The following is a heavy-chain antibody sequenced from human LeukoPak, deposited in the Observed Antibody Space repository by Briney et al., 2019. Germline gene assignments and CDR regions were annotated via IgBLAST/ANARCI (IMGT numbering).Heavy chain of an antibody. J-gene: IGHJ4*02. Sequence: GGSLRLSCAASGFTFSSYSMNWVRQAPGKGLEWVASISFDINDRKYAESVRGRFTISRDNSKNTLYLQMNSLKASDTAMYYCARRYCSGANCYYDDYWGQGTLVTVSS. CDR2: ISFDINDR. CDR3: ARRYCSGANCYYDDY. V-gene: IGHV3-30*03. D-gene: IGHD2-15*01. CDR1: GFTFSSYS.